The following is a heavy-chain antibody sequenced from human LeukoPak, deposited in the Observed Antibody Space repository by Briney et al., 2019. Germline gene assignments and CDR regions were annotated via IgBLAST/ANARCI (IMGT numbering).Heavy chain of an antibody. D-gene: IGHD6-13*01. J-gene: IGHJ4*02. V-gene: IGHV4-34*01. CDR2: INHSGST. Sequence: SETLSLTCAVYGGSFSGYYWNWIRQPPEKGLEWIGEINHSGSTNYNPSLKSRVTISVDTSKNQFSLKLSSVTAADTAVYYCARARGHSSSWYRGYFDYWGQGTLVTVSS. CDR1: GGSFSGYY. CDR3: ARARGHSSSWYRGYFDY.